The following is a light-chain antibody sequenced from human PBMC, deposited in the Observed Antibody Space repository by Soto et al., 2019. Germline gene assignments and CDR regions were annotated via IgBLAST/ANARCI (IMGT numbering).Light chain of an antibody. V-gene: IGLV2-18*02. CDR3: SSYTTSSTLV. Sequence: QPVLTQPPSVSGSPGQSVTISCSGTNSDIGSYNRVSWYQQPPGTAPKLIIYEVSHRPSGVPARFSGSKSANAASLTISGLQAEDEADYYCSSYTTSSTLVFGGGTQLTVL. CDR1: NSDIGSYNR. CDR2: EVS. J-gene: IGLJ3*02.